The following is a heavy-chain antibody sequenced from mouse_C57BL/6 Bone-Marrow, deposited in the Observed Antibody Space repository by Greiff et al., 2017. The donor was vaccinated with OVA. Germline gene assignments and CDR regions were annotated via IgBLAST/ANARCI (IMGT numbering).Heavy chain of an antibody. D-gene: IGHD1-1*01. CDR3: ARYIYYGSSYGYFDV. Sequence: EVMLVESGGGLVQPGGSLSLSCAASGFTFTDYYMSWVRQPPGKALEWLGFIRNKANGYTTEYSASVKGRFTISSAKSQSFLYLQMNALRAEDSATYYCARYIYYGSSYGYFDVWGTGTTVTVSS. CDR1: GFTFTDYY. CDR2: IRNKANGYTT. V-gene: IGHV7-3*01. J-gene: IGHJ1*03.